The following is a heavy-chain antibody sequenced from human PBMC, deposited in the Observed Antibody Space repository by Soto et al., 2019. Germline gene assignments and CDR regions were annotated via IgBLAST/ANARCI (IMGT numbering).Heavy chain of an antibody. J-gene: IGHJ4*02. D-gene: IGHD2-15*01. V-gene: IGHV4-4*02. Sequence: QVHLQESGPGLVKPSETLSLTFAVSGGSISSKNWWSWVRHTPGKGLERIEEIEHSGITNYNPSLKSRVIISTDKSKNPFSLSRNSMPAADTAVYYWARSEFDCSGGSCQFYHVWGQGTLVTASS. CDR2: IEHSGIT. CDR3: ARSEFDCSGGSCQFYHV. CDR1: GGSISSKNW.